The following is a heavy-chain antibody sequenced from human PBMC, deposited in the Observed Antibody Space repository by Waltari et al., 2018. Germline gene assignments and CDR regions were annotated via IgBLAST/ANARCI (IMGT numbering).Heavy chain of an antibody. J-gene: IGHJ6*02. V-gene: IGHV3-66*01. CDR3: ARDHHVLRFSYGLDV. D-gene: IGHD3-3*01. CDR1: GLNININY. CDR2: SYSGGNT. Sequence: EEQLVESGGGLVQPGGSLRLSCAVSGLNININYMSWVRQAPGKGLEVVSVSYSGGNTYYADSVKGRFIISRDTSKNTLYLQMNSLRAEDTAIYYCARDHHVLRFSYGLDVWGQGTTVTVSS.